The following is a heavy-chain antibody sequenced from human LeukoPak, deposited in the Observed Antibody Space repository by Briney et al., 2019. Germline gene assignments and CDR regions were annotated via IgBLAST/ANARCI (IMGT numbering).Heavy chain of an antibody. CDR1: GFXLRTYD. CDR3: ARESVYRAFDI. J-gene: IGHJ3*02. Sequence: GGSLRLSCAASGFXLRTYDIHWVRQATGKGLEWVSAIGTDGDTYYPGSVKGRFTISRENAKNSLYLQMNSLRAGDTAVYYCARESVYRAFDIWGQGTMVTVSS. CDR2: IGTDGDT. D-gene: IGHD1-26*01. V-gene: IGHV3-13*04.